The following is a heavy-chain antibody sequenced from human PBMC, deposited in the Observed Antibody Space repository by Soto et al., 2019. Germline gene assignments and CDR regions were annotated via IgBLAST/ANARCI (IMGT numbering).Heavy chain of an antibody. J-gene: IGHJ4*02. D-gene: IGHD6-19*01. Sequence: SVKVSCKASGGTFSSYTISWVRQAPGQGLEWMGRIIPILGIANYAQKFQGRVTITADKSTSTAYMELRSLRSDDTAVYYCARVSTLHSSGQIPGYWGQGTLVTVSS. CDR2: IIPILGIA. V-gene: IGHV1-69*02. CDR3: ARVSTLHSSGQIPGY. CDR1: GGTFSSYT.